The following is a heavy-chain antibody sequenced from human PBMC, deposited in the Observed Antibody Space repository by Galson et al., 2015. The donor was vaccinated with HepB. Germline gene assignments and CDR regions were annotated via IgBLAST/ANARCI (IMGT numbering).Heavy chain of an antibody. D-gene: IGHD3-22*01. CDR1: GFTFSSYW. J-gene: IGHJ4*02. V-gene: IGHV3-7*03. CDR3: ARPYDSSGYYYGWSGEAYFDY. Sequence: SLRLSCAASGFTFSSYWMSWVRQAPGKGLEWVANIKQDGSEKYYVDSVKGRFTISRDNAKNSLYLQMNSLRAEDTAVYYCARPYDSSGYYYGWSGEAYFDYWGQGTLVTVSS. CDR2: IKQDGSEK.